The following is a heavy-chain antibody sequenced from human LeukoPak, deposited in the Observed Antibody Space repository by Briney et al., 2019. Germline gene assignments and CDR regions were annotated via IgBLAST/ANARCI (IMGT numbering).Heavy chain of an antibody. CDR3: ARDLVVGATSV. CDR2: IYYSGST. CDR1: GGSIRSYY. V-gene: IGHV4-59*01. J-gene: IGHJ4*02. Sequence: SETLSLTCTVSGGSIRSYYWSWIRQPPGKGLEWIGYIYYSGSTNYNPSLKSRVTISVDTSKNQFSLKLSSVTAADTAVYYCARDLVVGATSVWGQGTLVTVSS. D-gene: IGHD2-15*01.